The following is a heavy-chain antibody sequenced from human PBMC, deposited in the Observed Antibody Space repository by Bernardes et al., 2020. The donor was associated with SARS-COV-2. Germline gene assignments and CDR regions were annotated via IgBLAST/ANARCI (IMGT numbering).Heavy chain of an antibody. V-gene: IGHV3-64D*06. Sequence: VGSLRLSCSASGFTFSGYAMHWVRQAPGKGLEYVSTISSNGGSTYYADSVEGRFTISRDKSKNTLYLQMSSLRAEDTAVYYCVKDRFMITFGGVRGDAFDIWGQGTMVTVSS. CDR3: VKDRFMITFGGVRGDAFDI. J-gene: IGHJ3*02. D-gene: IGHD3-16*01. CDR1: GFTFSGYA. CDR2: ISSNGGST.